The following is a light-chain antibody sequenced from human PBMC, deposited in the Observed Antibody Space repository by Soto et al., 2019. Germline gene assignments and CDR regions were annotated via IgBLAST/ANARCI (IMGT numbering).Light chain of an antibody. CDR2: WAS. J-gene: IGKJ4*01. CDR1: QSVLYSSNNKNY. Sequence: DIVMTQAPDSLAVSLGERSTINCKSSQSVLYSSNNKNYLAWYQQKPGQPPKLLVYWASTRESGVPDRFSGSGSGTDFTLTINSLQAADVAVYYCQQYYSTPLTFGGGTKVDI. V-gene: IGKV4-1*01. CDR3: QQYYSTPLT.